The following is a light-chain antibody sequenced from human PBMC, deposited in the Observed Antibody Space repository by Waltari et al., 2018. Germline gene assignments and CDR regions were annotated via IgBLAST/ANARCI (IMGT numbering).Light chain of an antibody. V-gene: IGKV3-20*01. Sequence: DIVLTQSPGTLSLSPGERATLSCRASQSVSNSHLAWYQQKPGQAPRLLIYRTSSRATGIPDRFSGSASGTDFTLTISRLEPEDFAVYYCQQYGSSPVTFGQGTRLEIK. CDR3: QQYGSSPVT. CDR2: RTS. J-gene: IGKJ5*01. CDR1: QSVSNSH.